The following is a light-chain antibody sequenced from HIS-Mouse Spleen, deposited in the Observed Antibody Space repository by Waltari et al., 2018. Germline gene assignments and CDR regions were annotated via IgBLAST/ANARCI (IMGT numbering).Light chain of an antibody. CDR1: SRDGGGYNY. CDR2: EVS. Sequence: QSALTQPASVSGSPGQSITIPCTGTSRDGGGYNYVSWYQQHPGKAPKLMIYEVSNRPSGVSNRFSGSKSGNTASLTISGLQAEDEADYYCSSYTSSSTLWVFGGGTKLTVL. CDR3: SSYTSSSTLWV. J-gene: IGLJ3*02. V-gene: IGLV2-14*01.